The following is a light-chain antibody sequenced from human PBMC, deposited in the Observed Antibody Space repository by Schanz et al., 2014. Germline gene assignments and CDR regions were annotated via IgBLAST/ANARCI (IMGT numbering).Light chain of an antibody. Sequence: EIVLTQSPGTLSLSPGERATLSCRASQRVSSSYLAWYQQKPGQAPRLLIYGASTRATGFPARFSGSGSGTEFTLTISSLQSEDFAVYYCQQRGNWPTFGQGTKLEIK. CDR3: QQRGNWPT. J-gene: IGKJ2*01. CDR1: QRVSSSY. CDR2: GAS. V-gene: IGKV3D-20*02.